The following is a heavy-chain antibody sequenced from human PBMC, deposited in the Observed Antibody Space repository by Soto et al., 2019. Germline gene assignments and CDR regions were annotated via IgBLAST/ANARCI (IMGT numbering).Heavy chain of an antibody. CDR1: GFTFSSYA. J-gene: IGHJ6*02. V-gene: IGHV3-23*01. D-gene: IGHD3-10*01. CDR3: MRPAPRGRHYFYFGMDV. Sequence: EVQLLESGGGLVQPGGSLRLSCAASGFTFSSYAMSWVRQAPGKGLEWVSGISSSGGSTYYADSVKGRFTISRDNSKNTLFLRMNRPRVEDTAVCYCMRPAPRGRHYFYFGMDVWGQGTTVTVSS. CDR2: ISSSGGST.